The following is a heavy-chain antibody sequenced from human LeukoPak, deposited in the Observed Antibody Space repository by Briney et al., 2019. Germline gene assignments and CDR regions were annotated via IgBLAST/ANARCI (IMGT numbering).Heavy chain of an antibody. CDR1: GFTFSTYT. V-gene: IGHV3-21*01. J-gene: IGHJ4*02. CDR2: ISSSSSYI. CDR3: ARTAAGTFSYFDY. Sequence: GGSLRLSCAASGFTFSTYTINWVRQAPGKGLEWVSSISSSSSYIYYADSVKGRFTISRDNAKNSLYLQMNSLRAEDTAVYYCARTAAGTFSYFDYWGQGTLVTVSS. D-gene: IGHD6-13*01.